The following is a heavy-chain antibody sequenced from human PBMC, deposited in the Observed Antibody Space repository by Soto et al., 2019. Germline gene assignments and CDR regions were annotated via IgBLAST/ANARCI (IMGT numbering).Heavy chain of an antibody. J-gene: IGHJ6*02. CDR2: IGYDGSNK. Sequence: SGGSLRLSCAASGFTFSSYGMHGVRQAPGNGLERVADIGYDGSNKYYADSVKGRFTISRDHSKNTLYLQMNSLRAEDTAVYYCARGSAPGTYSNILAGYYKGGGSYGMDVWGQGTTVTVSS. CDR1: GFTFSSYG. D-gene: IGHD3-9*01. CDR3: ARGSAPGTYSNILAGYYKGGGSYGMDV. V-gene: IGHV3-33*01.